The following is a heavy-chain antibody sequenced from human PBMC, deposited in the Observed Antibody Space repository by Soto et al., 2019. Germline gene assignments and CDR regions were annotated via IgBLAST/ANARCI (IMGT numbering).Heavy chain of an antibody. D-gene: IGHD6-19*01. V-gene: IGHV4-59*13. Sequence: PSETLSLTCTVSGGCIGSYYWSWVRQPPGKGLEWIGYIYYSGSTNYNPSLKGRVTISVDTSKNQFSLKLSSVTAADTAVYYCARENKRSSGRISYFDFWAQGTLVTVSS. CDR1: GGCIGSYY. CDR2: IYYSGST. CDR3: ARENKRSSGRISYFDF. J-gene: IGHJ4*02.